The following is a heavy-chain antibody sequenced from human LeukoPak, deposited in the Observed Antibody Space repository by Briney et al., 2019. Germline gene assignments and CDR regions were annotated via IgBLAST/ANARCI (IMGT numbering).Heavy chain of an antibody. CDR1: GGTFSSYA. V-gene: IGHV1-69*13. CDR2: IIPIFGTA. D-gene: IGHD3-10*01. CDR3: ARTYYYGSGRLGSFDY. J-gene: IGHJ4*02. Sequence: SVKVSCKASGGTFSSYAISWVRQAPGQGLEWMGGIIPIFGTANYAQKFQGRVTITADESTSTAYMELSSLRSEDTAVYYCARTYYYGSGRLGSFDYWGQGTLVTVSS.